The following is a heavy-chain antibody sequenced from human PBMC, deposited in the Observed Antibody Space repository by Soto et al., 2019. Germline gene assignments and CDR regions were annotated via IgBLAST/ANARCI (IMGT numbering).Heavy chain of an antibody. CDR2: ISGSGDYT. Sequence: VQLLESGGGLVQPGGSLRLSCEASGFTFSTFSMSWVRQSPGKGLEWVSAISGSGDYTYNADSVKGRFTLSRDNSKNTLYLQMNNLRAEDTAIYYCAKDPAGHGDYEGLFDYWGQGTMVTVSS. V-gene: IGHV3-23*01. CDR3: AKDPAGHGDYEGLFDY. J-gene: IGHJ4*02. D-gene: IGHD4-17*01. CDR1: GFTFSTFS.